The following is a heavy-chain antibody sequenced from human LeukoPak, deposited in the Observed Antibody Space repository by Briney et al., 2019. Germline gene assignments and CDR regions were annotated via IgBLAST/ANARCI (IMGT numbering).Heavy chain of an antibody. V-gene: IGHV4-61*02. D-gene: IGHD3-22*01. CDR3: ARGPYSYDSSGAFDI. CDR2: ISSSGST. Sequence: SETLSLTCTVSGDSISSGDYYWSWIRQPGGKGLEWIGRISSSGSTNYNPSLKGRVTISVDTSKNQFPLKLSSVTAADTAVYFCARGPYSYDSSGAFDIWGQGTMVTVSS. J-gene: IGHJ3*02. CDR1: GDSISSGDYY.